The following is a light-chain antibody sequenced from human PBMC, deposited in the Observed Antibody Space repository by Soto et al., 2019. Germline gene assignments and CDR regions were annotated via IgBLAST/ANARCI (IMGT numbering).Light chain of an antibody. J-gene: IGLJ2*01. Sequence: QAVVTQPPSVSAAAGQKVTISCSGSSSNIGNNYVSWYQQLPGSAPKLLIYDNNKRPSGIPDRFSGSKSGTSATLGITGLQTGDEADYYCGTWDSSLSAGEFGGGTKLTVL. CDR3: GTWDSSLSAGE. CDR2: DNN. V-gene: IGLV1-51*01. CDR1: SSNIGNNY.